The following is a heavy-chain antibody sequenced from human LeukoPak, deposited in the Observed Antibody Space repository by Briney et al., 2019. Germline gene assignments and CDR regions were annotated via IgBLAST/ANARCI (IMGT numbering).Heavy chain of an antibody. CDR3: ARGPPRRPQQWLVSGYFDY. V-gene: IGHV4-61*01. D-gene: IGHD6-19*01. CDR2: IYYSGST. J-gene: IGHJ4*02. CDR1: GGSVSSGSYY. Sequence: PSETLSLTCTVSGGSVSSGSYYWSWIRQPPGKELEWIGYIYYSGSTNYNSSLESRVTISVDTSKNQFSLKLSSVTAADTAVYYCARGPPRRPQQWLVSGYFDYWGQGTLVTVSS.